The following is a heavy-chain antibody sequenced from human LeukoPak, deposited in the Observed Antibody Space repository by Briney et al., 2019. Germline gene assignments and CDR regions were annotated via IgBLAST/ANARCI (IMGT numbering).Heavy chain of an antibody. J-gene: IGHJ6*03. V-gene: IGHV4-59*01. CDR3: ARVRYYYMDV. CDR1: GGSISSYY. Sequence: PSETLFLTCTVSGGSISSYYWSWIRQPPGKGLEWIGYIYYSGSTNYNPSLRSRVTISVDTSKNQFSLKLSSVTAADTAVYYCARVRYYYMDVWGKGTTVTVSS. CDR2: IYYSGST.